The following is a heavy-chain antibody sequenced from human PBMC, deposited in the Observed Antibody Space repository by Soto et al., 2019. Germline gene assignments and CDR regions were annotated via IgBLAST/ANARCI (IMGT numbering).Heavy chain of an antibody. J-gene: IGHJ4*02. Sequence: QVQLVESGGGVVQPGRSLRLSCAASGFTFSSYGMHWVRQAPGKGLEWVAVISYDGSNKYYADSVKGRFTISRDNSKNTLYLQMNSLRAEDTAVYYCAKDWGKKVADDYWGQGTLATVSS. CDR2: ISYDGSNK. CDR3: AKDWGKKVADDY. CDR1: GFTFSSYG. V-gene: IGHV3-30*18. D-gene: IGHD3-16*01.